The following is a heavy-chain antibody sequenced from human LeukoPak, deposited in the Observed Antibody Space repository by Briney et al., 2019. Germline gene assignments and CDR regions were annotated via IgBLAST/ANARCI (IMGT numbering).Heavy chain of an antibody. J-gene: IGHJ4*02. V-gene: IGHV3-15*01. CDR1: GFTFRSAW. Sequence: PGGSLRLSCAASGFTFRSAWMNWVRQVPGKGLEWVGRIKKRTDGATTDYAAPVNGRFTISRDDAQGTLYLQMNSLRTEDTAVYYCATEPGGIGLFDGYWGQGTLVTVSS. D-gene: IGHD6-13*01. CDR2: IKKRTDGATT. CDR3: ATEPGGIGLFDGY.